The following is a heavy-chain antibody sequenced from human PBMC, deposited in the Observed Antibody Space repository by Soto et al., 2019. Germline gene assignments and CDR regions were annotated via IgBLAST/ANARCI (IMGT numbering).Heavy chain of an antibody. CDR3: ARTWGSTNDY. CDR2: IYYSGST. J-gene: IGHJ4*02. D-gene: IGHD3-16*01. Sequence: QVQLQESGPGLVKPSETLSLTCVVSGGSLSSYYWSWIRQPPGKGLEWIGYIYYSGSTNYNPSLKSRVTVPVDASKNQFSLKLSSVTAAATAVYYSARTWGSTNDYWRRGTLVTVSS. CDR1: GGSLSSYY. V-gene: IGHV4-59*01.